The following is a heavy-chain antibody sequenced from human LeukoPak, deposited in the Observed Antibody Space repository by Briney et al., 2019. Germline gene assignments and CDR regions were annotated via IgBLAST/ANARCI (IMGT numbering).Heavy chain of an antibody. D-gene: IGHD4/OR15-4a*01. CDR3: ARDPPAVRTNTYA. CDR2: IYSGGDT. Sequence: PGGSLRLSCAASGFTVSNNYMNWVRQAPGKGLEWVSLIYSGGDTHYADSVKGRFTISRDSSKNTLYLQMNSLRAEDKAVYYCARDPPAVRTNTYAWGQGTLVTVSS. J-gene: IGHJ5*02. V-gene: IGHV3-66*01. CDR1: GFTVSNNY.